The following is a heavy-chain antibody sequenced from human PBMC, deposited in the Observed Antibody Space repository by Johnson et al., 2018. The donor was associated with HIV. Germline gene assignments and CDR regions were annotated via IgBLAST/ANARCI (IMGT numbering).Heavy chain of an antibody. J-gene: IGHJ3*02. CDR3: ARYEGNYVAFDI. D-gene: IGHD1-7*01. CDR1: GFTLSNYW. CDR2: INQDGSEK. Sequence: VQLVESGGGVVQPGRSLRLSCAASGFTLSNYWMSWVRQAPGKGLEWVANINQDGSEKNYVDSVKGRFTISRDNAKNSLYLQMNSLRAEDTAVYYCARYEGNYVAFDIWGQGTMVTVSS. V-gene: IGHV3-7*05.